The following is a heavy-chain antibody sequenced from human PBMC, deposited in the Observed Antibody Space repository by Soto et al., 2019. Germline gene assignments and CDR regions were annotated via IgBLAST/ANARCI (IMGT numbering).Heavy chain of an antibody. J-gene: IGHJ4*02. CDR1: GGSISSSSYY. CDR3: ARYLSYCGDDCYPHFDS. Sequence: SETLSLTCTVSGGSISSSSYYWGWIRQPPGKGLEWIGSIYYSGSTYYNPSLKSRVTISVDTSKNQFSLKLRSVTAADTAVFYCARYLSYCGDDCYPHFDSWGQGTLVTVSS. CDR2: IYYSGST. D-gene: IGHD2-21*02. V-gene: IGHV4-39*07.